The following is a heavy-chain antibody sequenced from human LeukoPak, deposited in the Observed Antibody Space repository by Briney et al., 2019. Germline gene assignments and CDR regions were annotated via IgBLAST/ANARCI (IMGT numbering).Heavy chain of an antibody. Sequence: GGSLRLSCLASGFTFNNYALHWVRQSPGKGLDWVAVISHDGSHKNLADSVKGRFTISRDNSKNTLDLQMNNLRPEDTAVFYCARDGYAGGGAYYLSRAHLDSWGRGTLVIVSS. V-gene: IGHV3-30*01. CDR3: ARDGYAGGGAYYLSRAHLDS. J-gene: IGHJ4*02. CDR2: ISHDGSHK. D-gene: IGHD2-21*01. CDR1: GFTFNNYA.